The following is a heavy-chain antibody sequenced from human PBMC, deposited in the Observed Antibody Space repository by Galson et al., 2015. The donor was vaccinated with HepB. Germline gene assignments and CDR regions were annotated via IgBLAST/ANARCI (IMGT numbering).Heavy chain of an antibody. CDR1: GFTFSSYA. D-gene: IGHD3-22*01. V-gene: IGHV3-23*01. J-gene: IGHJ4*02. Sequence: SLRLSCAASGFTFSSYAMSWVRQAPGKGLEWVSAISGSGGSTYYADSVKGRFTISRDNSKNTLYLQMNSLRAEDTAVYYCAKDRDDDYDSSDPYFDYWGQGTLVTVSS. CDR3: AKDRDDDYDSSDPYFDY. CDR2: ISGSGGST.